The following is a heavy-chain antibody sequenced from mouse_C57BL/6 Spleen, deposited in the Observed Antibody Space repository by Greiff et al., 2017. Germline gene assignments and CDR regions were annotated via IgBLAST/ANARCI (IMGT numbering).Heavy chain of an antibody. CDR2: IHPNSGST. J-gene: IGHJ4*01. CDR1: GYTFTSYW. D-gene: IGHD3-3*01. CDR3: ARSDSTGAMDY. V-gene: IGHV1-64*01. Sequence: QVQLQQPGAELVKPGASVKLSCKASGYTFTSYWMHWVKPRPGQGLEWIGMIHPNSGSTNYNEKFKSKATLTVDKSSSTAYMQLSSLTSEDSAVYYCARSDSTGAMDYWGQGTSVTVSS.